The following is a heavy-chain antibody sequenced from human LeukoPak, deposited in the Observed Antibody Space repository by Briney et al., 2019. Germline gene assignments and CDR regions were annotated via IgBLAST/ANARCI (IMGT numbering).Heavy chain of an antibody. Sequence: PGGSLRLSCAASGFTFSNYAIHWVRQAPGKGLECVSAISSIEGRIYYANSVKGRFTISRDNSKNMVFLQMGSLRAEDMAVYYCARNMVRGYEDAFDIWGQGTMVTVSS. CDR1: GFTFSNYA. D-gene: IGHD3-10*01. CDR2: ISSIEGRI. J-gene: IGHJ3*02. CDR3: ARNMVRGYEDAFDI. V-gene: IGHV3-64*01.